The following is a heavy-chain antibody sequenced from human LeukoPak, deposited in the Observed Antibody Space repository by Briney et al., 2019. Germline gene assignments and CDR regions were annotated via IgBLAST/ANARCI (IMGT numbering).Heavy chain of an antibody. CDR2: ISGSGGST. V-gene: IGHV3-23*01. J-gene: IGHJ4*02. Sequence: GGSLRLSCAASGFTFSEYVMTWVRQAPGKGLEWVSTISGSGGSTYYADSVKGRFTISRDNSKNTLYLQMNSLRAEDTAVYYCAKDRAVDTAMITGGFDYWGQGTLVTVSS. D-gene: IGHD5-18*01. CDR3: AKDRAVDTAMITGGFDY. CDR1: GFTFSEYV.